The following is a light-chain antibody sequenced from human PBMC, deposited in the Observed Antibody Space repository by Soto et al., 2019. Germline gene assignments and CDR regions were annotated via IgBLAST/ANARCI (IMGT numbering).Light chain of an antibody. CDR3: QQYYSTPLT. CDR2: WAS. J-gene: IGKJ1*01. CDR1: QSVLYSSNNKNY. Sequence: DIVMTQSPDSLAVSLGERATINCKSSQSVLYSSNNKNYLAWYQQKPGQPPKLLIYWASTRESGVPDRFSGSGSGTDFTVTIISLQAEDVEVYYSQQYYSTPLTFGKGTKVNI. V-gene: IGKV4-1*01.